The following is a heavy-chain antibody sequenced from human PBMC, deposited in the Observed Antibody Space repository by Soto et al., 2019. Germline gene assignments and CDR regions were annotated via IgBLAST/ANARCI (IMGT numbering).Heavy chain of an antibody. D-gene: IGHD3-10*01. J-gene: IGHJ4*02. CDR1: GYTFSSYA. V-gene: IGHV1-3*05. CDR3: ARGGPPIDY. CDR2: INAGNGNT. Sequence: QVQLVQSGAEEKKPGASVKVSCKASGYTFSSYAMHWVRQAPGQRLEWMGWINAGNGNTKYSQKFQGRVTITRDTAASTAYMERSSLRSEDTAVYYCARGGPPIDYWGQGTLVTVSS.